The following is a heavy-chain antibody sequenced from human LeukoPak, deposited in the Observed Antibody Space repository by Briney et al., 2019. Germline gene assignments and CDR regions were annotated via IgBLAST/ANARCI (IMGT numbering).Heavy chain of an antibody. CDR1: GYSISSGYY. D-gene: IGHD3-16*02. CDR3: ARSSVYYDYVWGSYRLGTFDY. Sequence: PSETLSLTCAVSGYSISSGYYWGWIRQPPGRGQELIGSIYHSGSTYYNPSLKSRVTISVDTSKNQFSLKLSSVTAADTAVYYCARSSVYYDYVWGSYRLGTFDYWGQGTLVTVSS. CDR2: IYHSGST. V-gene: IGHV4-38-2*01. J-gene: IGHJ4*02.